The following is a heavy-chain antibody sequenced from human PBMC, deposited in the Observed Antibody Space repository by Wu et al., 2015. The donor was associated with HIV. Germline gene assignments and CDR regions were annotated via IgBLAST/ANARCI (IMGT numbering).Heavy chain of an antibody. CDR2: INPLFGTT. J-gene: IGHJ4*03. CDR3: ARNTDSSGYLFVRVWAS. CDR1: GNGFTSYA. Sequence: QAQLAQFGADMKKPGSSVEVTCKASGNGFTSYAVSWVRQAPGQGLEWMGGINPLFGTTKHSQKFQDRLTFTTDESKTTAYMELSSLRSEDTAVYYCARNTDSSGYLFVRVWASWGQGT. D-gene: IGHD5-12*01. V-gene: IGHV1-69*05.